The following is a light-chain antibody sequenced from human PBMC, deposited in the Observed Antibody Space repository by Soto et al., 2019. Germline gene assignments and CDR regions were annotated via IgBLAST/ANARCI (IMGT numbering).Light chain of an antibody. Sequence: QSVLTQPASVSGSPGQSIAISCTGTTSDVGGYNYVSRYQQHPGKAPKLMIYDVTKRPSGVSDRFSGSKSGNTASLTISGLQAEDEGDYYCSSFTRSNTYVFGTGTKVTVL. CDR2: DVT. V-gene: IGLV2-14*03. CDR1: TSDVGGYNY. J-gene: IGLJ1*01. CDR3: SSFTRSNTYV.